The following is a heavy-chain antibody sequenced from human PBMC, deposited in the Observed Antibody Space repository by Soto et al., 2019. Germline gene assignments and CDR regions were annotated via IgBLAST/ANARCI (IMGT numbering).Heavy chain of an antibody. CDR2: ISSSSSYI. J-gene: IGHJ6*02. CDR1: GFTFISYS. CDR3: ARDPEATWYYSSGMDL. V-gene: IGHV3-21*01. Sequence: EVQLVESGGGLVKPGGSLRLSCAASGFTFISYSMNWVRQAPGKGLEWVSSISSSSSYIYYADSVKGRFTISRDNAKNSLYLQMNSLRGEDTAVYYCARDPEATWYYSSGMDLWGQGTTVTVSS. D-gene: IGHD5-12*01.